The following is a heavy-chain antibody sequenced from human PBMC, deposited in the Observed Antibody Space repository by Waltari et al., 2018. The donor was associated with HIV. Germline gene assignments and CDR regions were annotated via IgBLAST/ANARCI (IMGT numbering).Heavy chain of an antibody. J-gene: IGHJ4*02. CDR2: INHSGST. Sequence: QVQLQQWGAGLLKPSETLSLTCAVYGGSFSAYYWNWIRQPPGKGLEWIGEINHSGSTNYNPSLKSRVTISVDTSKNQFSLKLSSVTAADTAVYYCARLKDWELAKSYYSLEAEFGDYWGQGTLVTVSS. D-gene: IGHD1-26*01. CDR1: GGSFSAYY. V-gene: IGHV4-34*01. CDR3: ARLKDWELAKSYYSLEAEFGDY.